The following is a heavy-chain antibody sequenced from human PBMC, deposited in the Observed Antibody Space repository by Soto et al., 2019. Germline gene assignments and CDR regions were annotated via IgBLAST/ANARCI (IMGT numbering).Heavy chain of an antibody. CDR2: IQYSGNT. Sequence: SETLSLTCTVSGGSISGGSYFWSWIRQHPGKGLEWIGYIQYSGNTYYNPSLKSRVAISVDTSKNQFSLSLRSVTDADTAVFYCARGVSKMSPAYNQRPPYYFDYWGQGTLVTVSS. D-gene: IGHD1-1*01. CDR3: ARGVSKMSPAYNQRPPYYFDY. V-gene: IGHV4-31*03. J-gene: IGHJ4*02. CDR1: GGSISGGSYF.